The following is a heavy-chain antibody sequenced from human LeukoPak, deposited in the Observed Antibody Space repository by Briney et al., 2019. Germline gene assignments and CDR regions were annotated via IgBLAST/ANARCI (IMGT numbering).Heavy chain of an antibody. CDR3: ARAPRPRYCSSTSCYTTPPAHWFDP. J-gene: IGHJ5*02. Sequence: SETLSLTCAVYGGSFSGYYWSWIRQPPGKGLEWIGEINHSGSTNYNPSLKSRVTISVDTSKNQFSLKLSSVTAADTAVYYCARAPRPRYCSSTSCYTTPPAHWFDPWGQGTLVTVSS. CDR1: GGSFSGYY. D-gene: IGHD2-2*02. V-gene: IGHV4-34*01. CDR2: INHSGST.